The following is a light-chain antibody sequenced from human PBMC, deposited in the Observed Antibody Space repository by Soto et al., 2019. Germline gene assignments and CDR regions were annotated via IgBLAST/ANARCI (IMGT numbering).Light chain of an antibody. CDR1: LSDIGTYNF. CDR3: SSFTSNSTPFV. J-gene: IGLJ1*01. V-gene: IGLV2-14*01. CDR2: EVS. Sequence: QSALTQPASVSGSPGQSITISCTGTLSDIGTYNFVSWYQQHPGKAPKFIIYEVSNRPSGISNRFSGSKFGNTASLTISGLQAEDEADYYCSSFTSNSTPFVFGTGTKVTVL.